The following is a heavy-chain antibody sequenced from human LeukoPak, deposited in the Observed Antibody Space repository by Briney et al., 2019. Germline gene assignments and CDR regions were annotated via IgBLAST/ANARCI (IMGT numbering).Heavy chain of an antibody. D-gene: IGHD6-6*01. J-gene: IGHJ2*01. CDR1: GGTFSSYA. CDR3: AGPLKSIAARYFDL. CDR2: MIPILGII. Sequence: SVKVSCKASGGTFSSYAISWVRQPPGQGLDWMGRMIPILGIINYAQKFQGRVTSTADKYTSTAYMELSSLRSEDTAVYYCAGPLKSIAARYFDLWGRGTLVTVSS. V-gene: IGHV1-69*04.